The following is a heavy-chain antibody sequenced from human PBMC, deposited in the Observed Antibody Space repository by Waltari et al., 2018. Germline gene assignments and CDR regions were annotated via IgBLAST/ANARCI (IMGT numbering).Heavy chain of an antibody. V-gene: IGHV1-46*01. J-gene: IGHJ4*02. CDR2: INPSGGST. Sequence: QVQLVQSGAEVKKPGASVKVSCKASGYTFTSYYMHWVRQAPGQGLEWMGIINPSGGSTSYAQKFQGRVTMTRDTSTSTVYMELSSLRSEDTAVYYCAREGYDFWSGYYGFGWNWGQGTLVTVSS. CDR1: GYTFTSYY. CDR3: AREGYDFWSGYYGFGWN. D-gene: IGHD3-3*01.